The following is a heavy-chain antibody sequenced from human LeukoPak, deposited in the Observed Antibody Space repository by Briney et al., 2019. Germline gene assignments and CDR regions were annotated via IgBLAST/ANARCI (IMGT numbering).Heavy chain of an antibody. V-gene: IGHV1-18*01. D-gene: IGHD3-10*01. Sequence: ASVKVSCKASGYTFTSYGISWVRQAPGQGLEWMGWISAYNGNTNYAQKLQGRVTMTTDTSTSTANMELRSLRSDDTAVYYCARALKGGLWFGEYWLDPWGQGTLVTVSS. J-gene: IGHJ5*02. CDR3: ARALKGGLWFGEYWLDP. CDR1: GYTFTSYG. CDR2: ISAYNGNT.